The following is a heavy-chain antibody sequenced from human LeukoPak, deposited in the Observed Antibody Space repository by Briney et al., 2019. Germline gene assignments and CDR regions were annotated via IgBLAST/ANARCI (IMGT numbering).Heavy chain of an antibody. Sequence: SETLSLTCTVSGGSISSHYWSWIRQPAGKGLEWIGRIYTTGSTNYNPSLKSRVTMSVDTSKNQFSLKLSSVTAADTAVYYCASIRPTVTMGGAPMVDYWGQGTLVTVSS. CDR3: ASIRPTVTMGGAPMVDY. CDR2: IYTTGST. CDR1: GGSISSHY. J-gene: IGHJ4*02. V-gene: IGHV4-4*07. D-gene: IGHD4-11*01.